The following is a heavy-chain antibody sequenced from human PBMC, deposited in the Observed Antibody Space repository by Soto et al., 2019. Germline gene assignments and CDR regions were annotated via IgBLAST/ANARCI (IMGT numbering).Heavy chain of an antibody. CDR2: ISSHGNDK. J-gene: IGHJ4*02. CDR1: AFTFNNFA. CDR3: AKDRDIADAGYNFDY. D-gene: IGHD6-13*01. V-gene: IGHV3-30*18. Sequence: QVQLVESGGGVVQPGRSLRLSCAASAFTFNNFAMHWVRQAPGKGLEWVAVISSHGNDKYYADSVKGRFTISRDNSKNTLYLQMNSLRAEDTAVYYCAKDRDIADAGYNFDYWGQGTLVTVSS.